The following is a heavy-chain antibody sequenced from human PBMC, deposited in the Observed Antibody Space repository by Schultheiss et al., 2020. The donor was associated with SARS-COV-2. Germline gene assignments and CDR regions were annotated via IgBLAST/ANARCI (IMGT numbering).Heavy chain of an antibody. J-gene: IGHJ6*03. V-gene: IGHV4-31*03. Sequence: SQTLSLTCTVSGGSINSGGYYWSWIRQHPGKGLEWIGYIYYSGSTYYNPSLKSRVTISVDTSKNQFSLKLSSVTAADTAVYYCARGRFDIVVVPAAGYMDVWGKGTTVTVSS. D-gene: IGHD2-2*01. CDR3: ARGRFDIVVVPAAGYMDV. CDR1: GGSINSGGYY. CDR2: IYYSGST.